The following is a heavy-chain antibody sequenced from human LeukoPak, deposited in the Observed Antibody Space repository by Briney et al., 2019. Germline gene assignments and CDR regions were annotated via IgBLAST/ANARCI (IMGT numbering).Heavy chain of an antibody. CDR2: MNPNSGNT. CDR1: GYTFTSYD. D-gene: IGHD3-3*01. V-gene: IGHV1-8*03. Sequence: GASVKVSCKASGYTFTSYDINWVRQATGQGLEWMGWMNPNSGNTGYAQKFQGRVTITRNTSISTAYMELSSLRSEDTAVYYCARANTIFGVAISYYYYYMDVWGKGTTVTVSS. CDR3: ARANTIFGVAISYYYYYMDV. J-gene: IGHJ6*03.